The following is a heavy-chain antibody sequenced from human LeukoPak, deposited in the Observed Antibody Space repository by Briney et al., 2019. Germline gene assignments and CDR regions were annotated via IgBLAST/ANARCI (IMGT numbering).Heavy chain of an antibody. D-gene: IGHD3-10*01. V-gene: IGHV4-59*08. Sequence: PSETLSLTCTVSGGSISSYYWSWIRQPPGQGLGWFGYIYYTVSTKYNPSPKSRVTISVDTSKNQFSLGLSSVTAADTAVYYCGSGSYYFDYWGQGTLVTVST. CDR2: IYYTVST. CDR1: GGSISSYY. J-gene: IGHJ4*02. CDR3: GSGSYYFDY.